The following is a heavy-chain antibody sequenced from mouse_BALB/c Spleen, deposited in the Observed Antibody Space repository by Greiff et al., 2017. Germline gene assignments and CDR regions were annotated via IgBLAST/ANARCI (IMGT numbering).Heavy chain of an antibody. CDR3: ARVGWGNSLGY. D-gene: IGHD2-3*01. CDR2: INSNGGST. J-gene: IGHJ2*01. Sequence: EVKLMESGGGLVQPGGSLKLSCAASGFTFSSYGTSWVRQTPDKRLELVATINSNGGSTYYPDSVKGRFTISRDNAKNTLYLQMSSLKSEDTAMYYCARVGWGNSLGYWGQGTTLTVSS. V-gene: IGHV5-6-3*01. CDR1: GFTFSSYG.